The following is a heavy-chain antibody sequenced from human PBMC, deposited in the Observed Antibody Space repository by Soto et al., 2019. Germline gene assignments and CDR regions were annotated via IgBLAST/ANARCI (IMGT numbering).Heavy chain of an antibody. CDR1: GGSISSYY. CDR2: IYTSGST. D-gene: IGHD6-19*01. CDR3: ARTPRSSGWYYFDY. J-gene: IGHJ4*02. V-gene: IGHV4-4*07. Sequence: SETLSLTCTVSGGSISSYYWSWILQPAGKGLEWIGRIYTSGSTNYNPSLKSRVTMSVDTSKNQFSLKLSSVTAADTAVYYCARTPRSSGWYYFDYWGQGTLVTVSS.